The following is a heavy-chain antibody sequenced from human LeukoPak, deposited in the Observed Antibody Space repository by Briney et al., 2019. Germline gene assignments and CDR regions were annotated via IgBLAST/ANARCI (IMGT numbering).Heavy chain of an antibody. Sequence: GGSLRLSCAASGFTFGSYAMGWVRQAPGKGLEWVSVISGISTTDYADSVKGRFTISRDSSKNTLYLQMNSLRAEDTVVYYCAKDGVATGLTHFDYWGQGTLVTVSS. CDR2: ISGISTT. CDR3: AKDGVATGLTHFDY. J-gene: IGHJ4*02. V-gene: IGHV3-23*01. CDR1: GFTFGSYA. D-gene: IGHD5-12*01.